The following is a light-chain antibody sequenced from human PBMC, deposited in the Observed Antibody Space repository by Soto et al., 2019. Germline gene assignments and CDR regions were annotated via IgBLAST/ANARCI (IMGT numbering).Light chain of an antibody. CDR3: QQYNTYSKT. Sequence: DIQMTQSPSSLSASVGDRVTITCRASQGIRHYLAWYQQKPGKVPKLLIYEASNLQSGVPSRFRGGGSGTEFTLTISSLQPEDVATYYCQQYNTYSKTFGRGTKVDIK. CDR2: EAS. J-gene: IGKJ1*01. CDR1: QGIRHY. V-gene: IGKV1-27*01.